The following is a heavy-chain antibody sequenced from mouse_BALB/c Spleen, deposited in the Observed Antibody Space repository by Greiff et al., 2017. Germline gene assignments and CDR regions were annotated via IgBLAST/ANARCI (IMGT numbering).Heavy chain of an antibody. CDR3: ARRGLRHAMDY. D-gene: IGHD2-2*01. Sequence: QVQLQQSGPELVKPGASVRISCKASGYTFTSYYIHWVKQRPGQGLEWIGWIYPGNVNTKYNEKFKGKATFTADTSSNTAYMQLSSLTSEDSAVYYCARRGLRHAMDYWGQGTSVTVSS. V-gene: IGHV1-66*01. CDR2: IYPGNVNT. CDR1: GYTFTSYY. J-gene: IGHJ4*01.